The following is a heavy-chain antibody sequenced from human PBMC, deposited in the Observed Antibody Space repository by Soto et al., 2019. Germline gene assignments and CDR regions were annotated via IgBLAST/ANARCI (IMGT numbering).Heavy chain of an antibody. D-gene: IGHD3-3*01. J-gene: IGHJ4*02. CDR3: ARPPHRDFWSGFVYYFDY. Sequence: GGSLRLSCAASGFTFSSYGMHWVRQAPGKGLEWVAVISYDGSNKYYADSVKGRFTISRDNSKNTLYLQMNSLRAEDTAVYYCARPPHRDFWSGFVYYFDYWGQGTLVTVSS. V-gene: IGHV3-30*03. CDR2: ISYDGSNK. CDR1: GFTFSSYG.